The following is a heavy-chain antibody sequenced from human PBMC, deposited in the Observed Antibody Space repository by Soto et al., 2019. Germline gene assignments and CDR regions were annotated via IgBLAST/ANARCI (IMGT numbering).Heavy chain of an antibody. Sequence: PGESLKISCKGSGFIFSNYWITWVRQTPGKGLEWMGRIDPSDSYTNFSPSFQGHVTISADKSISAAYLQWGSLMASDTAIYYCARVLYRSGWLIDHWGQGTLVTVSS. D-gene: IGHD6-13*01. J-gene: IGHJ4*02. CDR1: GFIFSNYW. CDR2: IDPSDSYT. CDR3: ARVLYRSGWLIDH. V-gene: IGHV5-10-1*01.